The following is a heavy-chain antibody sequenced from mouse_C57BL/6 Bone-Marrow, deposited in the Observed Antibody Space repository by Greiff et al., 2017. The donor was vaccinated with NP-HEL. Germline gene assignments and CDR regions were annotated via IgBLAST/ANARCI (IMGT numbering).Heavy chain of an antibody. D-gene: IGHD4-1*01. Sequence: QVQLQQPGAELVKPGASVKLSCKASGYTFTSYWMHWVKQRPGRGLEWIGRIDPNSGGTKYNEKFKGKATLTADKSSSTAYMQLNSLTSEDSAVYFCARTGTVYYYAMDYWGQGTSVTVSS. V-gene: IGHV1-62-3*01. CDR3: ARTGTVYYYAMDY. J-gene: IGHJ4*01. CDR2: IDPNSGGT. CDR1: GYTFTSYW.